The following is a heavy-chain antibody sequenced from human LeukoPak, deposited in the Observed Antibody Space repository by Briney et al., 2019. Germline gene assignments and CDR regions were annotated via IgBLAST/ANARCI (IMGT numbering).Heavy chain of an antibody. V-gene: IGHV4-34*01. CDR3: AREYGSGSYYKRPIDY. CDR1: AFSFSTYA. Sequence: GTLRLSCAASAFSFSTYAMSWIRQPPGKGLEWIGEINHSGSTNYNPSLKSRVTISVDTSKNQFSLKLSSVTAADTAVYYCAREYGSGSYYKRPIDYWGQGTLVTVSS. D-gene: IGHD3-10*01. J-gene: IGHJ4*02. CDR2: INHSGST.